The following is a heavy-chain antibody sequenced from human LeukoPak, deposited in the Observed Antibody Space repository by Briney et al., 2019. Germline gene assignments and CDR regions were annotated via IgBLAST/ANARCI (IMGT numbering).Heavy chain of an antibody. CDR1: GGSFSDYK. J-gene: IGHJ4*02. Sequence: SETLSLTCAIYGGSFSDYKWSWIRQPPGKGPEWLGQINHSGVVDLNLSLKSRVTISIDTSKKEISLKVYSVTAADTAVYYCARGPTDTFHGFDYWGQGTVVTISA. D-gene: IGHD2/OR15-2a*01. CDR3: ARGPTDTFHGFDY. CDR2: INHSGVV. V-gene: IGHV4-34*01.